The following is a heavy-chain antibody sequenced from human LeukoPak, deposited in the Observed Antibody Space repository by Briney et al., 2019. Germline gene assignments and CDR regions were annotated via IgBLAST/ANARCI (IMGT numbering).Heavy chain of an antibody. CDR3: EKDIDCSSTSGYHYSGMDV. D-gene: IGHD2-2*01. CDR1: GFAFDDYA. V-gene: IGHV3-9*01. Sequence: GRSLRLSCAASGFAFDDYAMHWVRQAPGKGLEWVSGISWNSGSIGYADSVKGRFTISRDNAKNSLYLQMNSLRAEDTALYYCEKDIDCSSTSGYHYSGMDVWGQGTTVTVSS. J-gene: IGHJ6*02. CDR2: ISWNSGSI.